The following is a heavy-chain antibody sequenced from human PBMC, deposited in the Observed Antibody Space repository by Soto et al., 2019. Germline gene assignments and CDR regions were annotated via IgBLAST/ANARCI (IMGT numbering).Heavy chain of an antibody. V-gene: IGHV3-15*01. J-gene: IGHJ6*03. D-gene: IGHD6-19*01. CDR1: GFTFSNAW. CDR2: IKSKTDGGTT. CDR3: TTDIAVAGRGYYYMDV. Sequence: GGSLRLSCAASGFTFSNAWMSWVRQAPGKGLEWVGRIKSKTDGGTTDYAAPVKGRFTISRDDSKNTLYLQMNSLKTEDTAVYYCTTDIAVAGRGYYYMDVWGKGTTVTVSS.